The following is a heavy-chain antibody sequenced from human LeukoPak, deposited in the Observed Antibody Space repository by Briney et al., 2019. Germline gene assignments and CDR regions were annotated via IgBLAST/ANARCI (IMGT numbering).Heavy chain of an antibody. CDR1: GGSFSGYY. J-gene: IGHJ4*02. CDR3: ARVIVWFGESVFDY. Sequence: SETLSLTCAVYGGSFSGYYWSWIRQPPGKGLEWIWEINHSGSTNYNPSLKSRVTISVDTSKNQFSLKLSSVTAADTAVYYCARVIVWFGESVFDYWGQGTLVTVSS. V-gene: IGHV4-34*01. D-gene: IGHD3-10*01. CDR2: INHSGST.